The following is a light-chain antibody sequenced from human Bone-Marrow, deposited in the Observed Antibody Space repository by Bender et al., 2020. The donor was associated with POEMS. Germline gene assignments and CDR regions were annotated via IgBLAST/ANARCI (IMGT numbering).Light chain of an antibody. J-gene: IGLJ3*02. Sequence: SALTQPASVSGSPGQSITISCTGTSSDVGTYKLVSWYQHHPGKAPKLIIYEDTKRPSGVPDRFSGSKSGTSASLAISGLQSEDEADYYCAAWEDSLNGWVFGGGTKLTVL. V-gene: IGLV2-14*02. CDR2: EDT. CDR1: SSDVGTYKL. CDR3: AAWEDSLNGWV.